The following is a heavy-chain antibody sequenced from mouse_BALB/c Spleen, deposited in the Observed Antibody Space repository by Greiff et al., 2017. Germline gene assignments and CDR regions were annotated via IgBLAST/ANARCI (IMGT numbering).Heavy chain of an antibody. D-gene: IGHD2-4*01. CDR1: GYSITSDYA. V-gene: IGHV3-2*02. CDR2: ISYSGST. Sequence: EVQLVESGPGLVKPSQSLSLTCTVTGYSITSDYAWNWIRQFPGNKLEWMGYISYSGSTSYNPSLKSRISITRDTSKNQFFLQLNSVTTEDTATYYCARFDYGFYYAMDYWGQGTSVTVSS. J-gene: IGHJ4*01. CDR3: ARFDYGFYYAMDY.